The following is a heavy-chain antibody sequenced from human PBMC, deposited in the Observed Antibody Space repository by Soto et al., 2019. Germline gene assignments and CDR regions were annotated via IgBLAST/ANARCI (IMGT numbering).Heavy chain of an antibody. J-gene: IGHJ4*02. D-gene: IGHD3-16*01. CDR2: ISGSGAST. V-gene: IGHV3-23*01. CDR1: GFTFNKYA. CDR3: ATTPGVITVITSFDH. Sequence: GGSLRLSCVASGFTFNKYALAWVRRAPGKGLEWVSAISGSGASTYDADSVKGRFTISRDNSNNTLYLQMNSLRAEDTAVYYCATTPGVITVITSFDHWGQGTPVTVSS.